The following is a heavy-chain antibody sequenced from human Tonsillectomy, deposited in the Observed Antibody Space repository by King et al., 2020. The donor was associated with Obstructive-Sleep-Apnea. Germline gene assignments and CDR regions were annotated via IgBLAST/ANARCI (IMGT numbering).Heavy chain of an antibody. CDR1: GFTFSNAW. J-gene: IGHJ4*02. CDR3: TTVEVY. Sequence: VQLVESGGGLVKPGGSLRLSCAASGFTFSNAWMSWVRQAPGKGLEWVGRIKSKTYGGTTDYAAPVKGRFTISRDDSKNTLYLQMNSLKTEDTAVYYCTTVEVYWGQGTLVTVSS. CDR2: IKSKTYGGTT. V-gene: IGHV3-15*01.